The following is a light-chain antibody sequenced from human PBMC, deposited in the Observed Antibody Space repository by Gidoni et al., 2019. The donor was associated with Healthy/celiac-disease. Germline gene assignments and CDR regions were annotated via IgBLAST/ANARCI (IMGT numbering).Light chain of an antibody. CDR1: SSNIGAGYD. J-gene: IGLJ2*01. V-gene: IGLV1-40*01. CDR3: QSYDSSLSGVV. CDR2: GNS. Sequence: QSVLSPPPSASATPGQGVTISCTGSSSNIGAGYDVHWYQQLPGTAPKLLIYGNSNRPSGVPDRFSGSKSGTSASLAITGLQAEDEADYYCQSYDSSLSGVVFGGGTKLTVL.